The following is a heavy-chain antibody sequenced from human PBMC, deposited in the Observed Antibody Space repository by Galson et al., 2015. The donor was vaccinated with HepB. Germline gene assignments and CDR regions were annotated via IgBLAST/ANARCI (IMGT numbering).Heavy chain of an antibody. CDR1: GFTFSSYA. D-gene: IGHD7-27*01. CDR2: ISGSGGST. V-gene: IGHV3-23*01. CDR3: AKGVNWGSAITPVFDY. Sequence: SLRLSCAASGFTFSSYAMSWVRQAPGKGLEWVSAISGSGGSTYYADSVKGRFTISRDNSKNTLYLQMNSLRAEDTAVYYCAKGVNWGSAITPVFDYWGQGTLVTVSS. J-gene: IGHJ4*02.